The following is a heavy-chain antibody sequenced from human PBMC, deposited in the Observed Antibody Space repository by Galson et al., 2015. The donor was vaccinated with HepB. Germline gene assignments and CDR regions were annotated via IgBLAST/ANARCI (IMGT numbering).Heavy chain of an antibody. CDR2: IGTAGDP. CDR3: ARVHTSSSWTDWYFDL. J-gene: IGHJ2*01. CDR1: GFTFSSYD. Sequence: SLRLSCAASGFTFSSYDMHWVRQATGKGLEWVSAIGTAGDPYYPGSVKGRFTISRENAKNSLYLQMNSLRAGDTAVYYCARVHTSSSWTDWYFDLWGRGTLVTVSS. D-gene: IGHD6-13*01. V-gene: IGHV3-13*05.